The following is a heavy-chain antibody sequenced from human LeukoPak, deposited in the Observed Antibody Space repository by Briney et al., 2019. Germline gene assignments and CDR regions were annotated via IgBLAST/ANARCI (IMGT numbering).Heavy chain of an antibody. CDR3: AKSRTGFDP. Sequence: GGSLRLSCAASGFTFSIYDMSWVRQAPGKGLEWVSTMNGRGDSTYYADSVKGRFTISRDNSKNTLYLQMNSLRAEDTAVYYCAKSRTGFDPWGQGTLVTVSS. V-gene: IGHV3-23*01. J-gene: IGHJ5*02. CDR1: GFTFSIYD. D-gene: IGHD3/OR15-3a*01. CDR2: MNGRGDST.